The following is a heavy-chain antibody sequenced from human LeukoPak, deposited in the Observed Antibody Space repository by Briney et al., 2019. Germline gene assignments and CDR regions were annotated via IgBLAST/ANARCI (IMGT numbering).Heavy chain of an antibody. CDR3: ASQSRRGTGWYGMGY. CDR1: GFTFSSYA. V-gene: IGHV3-30*01. J-gene: IGHJ4*02. D-gene: IGHD6-19*01. Sequence: PGGSLRLSCAASGFTFSSYAMHWVRQSPGKGLEWVSGIWYDGSNKYYADSVKGRFTISRDNSKNTLYLQMNGLRLEDSALYYCASQSRRGTGWYGMGYWGQGTLVTVSS. CDR2: IWYDGSNK.